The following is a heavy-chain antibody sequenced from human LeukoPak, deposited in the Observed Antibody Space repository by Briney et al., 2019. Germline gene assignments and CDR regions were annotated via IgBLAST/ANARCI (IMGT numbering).Heavy chain of an antibody. CDR2: ISNSDTTT. J-gene: IGHJ4*02. CDR1: GFTLSDYY. D-gene: IGHD1-26*01. CDR3: ARAPAKWEVPIDY. V-gene: IGHV3-11*01. Sequence: GGSLRLSCAAAGFTLSDYYMSLVRQAPGNLLELASDISNSDTTTRYAYSVKRRFTIFRANEKTSLSLQMNSLRGEDTPVYSCARAPAKWEVPIDYWGPGKLVTVSS.